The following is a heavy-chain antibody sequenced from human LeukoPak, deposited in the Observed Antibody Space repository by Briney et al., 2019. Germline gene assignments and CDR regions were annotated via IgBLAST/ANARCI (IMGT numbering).Heavy chain of an antibody. Sequence: SETLSLTCAVYGGSFSGYYWSWIRQPAGKGLEWIGRIYTSGSTNYNPSLKSRVTMSVDTSKNQFSLKLSSVTAADTAVYYCARRDYSRYCSSTSCTYFDYWGQGTLVTVSS. CDR2: IYTSGST. J-gene: IGHJ4*02. CDR1: GGSFSGYY. V-gene: IGHV4-59*10. D-gene: IGHD2-2*01. CDR3: ARRDYSRYCSSTSCTYFDY.